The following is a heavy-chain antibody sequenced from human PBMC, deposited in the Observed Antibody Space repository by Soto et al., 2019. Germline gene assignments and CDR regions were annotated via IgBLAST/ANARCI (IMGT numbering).Heavy chain of an antibody. Sequence: SETLSLTCGVFGGSFSGYYWSWIRQPPGKGLEWIGEINHSGSTNYNPSLKSRVTISVDTSKNQFSLKLSSVTAADTAVYYCARGSPLEIISSNTVYYYYYGMEVWGQGTTVTVSS. CDR2: INHSGST. J-gene: IGHJ6*02. D-gene: IGHD4-17*01. V-gene: IGHV4-34*01. CDR1: GGSFSGYY. CDR3: ARGSPLEIISSNTVYYYYYGMEV.